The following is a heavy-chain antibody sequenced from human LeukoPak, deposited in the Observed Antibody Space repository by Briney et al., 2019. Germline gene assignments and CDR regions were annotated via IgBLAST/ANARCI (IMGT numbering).Heavy chain of an antibody. CDR3: VRESSGYFDY. V-gene: IGHV3-11*01. CDR1: GFTFSDYY. CDR2: ISSSGSTI. D-gene: IGHD3-22*01. J-gene: IGHJ4*02. Sequence: GGSLRLSCAASGFTFSDYYMSWIRQAPGKGLEWVSYISSSGSTIYYADSVKGRFTISRHNSQNTLYLQMNSLRAEDTAVYYCVRESSGYFDYWGQGSLVTVSS.